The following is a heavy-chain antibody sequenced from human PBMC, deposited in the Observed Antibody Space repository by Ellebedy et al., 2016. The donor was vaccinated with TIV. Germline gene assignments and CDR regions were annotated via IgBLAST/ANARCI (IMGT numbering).Heavy chain of an antibody. J-gene: IGHJ4*02. CDR3: ARDTQKRQLGGAFDY. Sequence: PGGSLRLSCTASGFTFGDYAMSWVRQAPGKGLEWVSVIYSGGSTYYADSVKGRFTISRDNSKNTLYLQMNSLRAEDTAVYYCARDTQKRQLGGAFDYWGQGTLVTVSS. D-gene: IGHD6-6*01. V-gene: IGHV3-66*01. CDR2: IYSGGST. CDR1: GFTFGDYA.